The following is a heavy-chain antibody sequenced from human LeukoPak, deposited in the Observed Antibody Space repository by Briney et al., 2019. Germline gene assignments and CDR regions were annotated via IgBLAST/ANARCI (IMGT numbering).Heavy chain of an antibody. CDR3: ARDEVDTAMVRSGHYYYMDV. V-gene: IGHV3-64*01. Sequence: EGSLRLSCAASGFTFSSYAMHWVRQAPGKGLEYVSAISSNGGSTYYANSVKGRFTISRDNSKNTLYLQMGSLRAEDMAVYYCARDEVDTAMVRSGHYYYMDVWGKGTTVTIS. CDR2: ISSNGGST. J-gene: IGHJ6*03. D-gene: IGHD5-18*01. CDR1: GFTFSSYA.